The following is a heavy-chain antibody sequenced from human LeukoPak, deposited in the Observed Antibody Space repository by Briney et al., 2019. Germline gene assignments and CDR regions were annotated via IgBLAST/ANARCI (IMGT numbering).Heavy chain of an antibody. V-gene: IGHV1-2*02. CDR2: INPNSGGT. CDR3: ARDGYDFWSGYYTTVWFGP. CDR1: GYTFTGYY. D-gene: IGHD3-3*01. Sequence: GASVKVSCKASGYTFTGYYMHWVRQAPGQGLEWMGWINPNSGGTNYAQKFQGRVTMTRDTSISTAYMELSRLRSDDTAVYYCARDGYDFWSGYYTTVWFGPWGQGTLVTVSS. J-gene: IGHJ5*02.